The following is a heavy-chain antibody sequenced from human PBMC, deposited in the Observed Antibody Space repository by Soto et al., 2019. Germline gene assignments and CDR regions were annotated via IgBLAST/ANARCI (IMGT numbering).Heavy chain of an antibody. CDR2: IYYSGST. CDR1: GGSISSDNYF. D-gene: IGHD2-21*02. V-gene: IGHV4-30-4*01. J-gene: IGHJ4*02. Sequence: QLQLQESGPGLVKPSQTLSLTCTVSGGSISSDNYFWSWIRQPPGKGLEWIGYIYYSGSTYYNSSLKSRVTISIDTSKNQFSLELSSVTAADTAVYYCARASQGDFLDSWGQGTLVTVSS. CDR3: ARASQGDFLDS.